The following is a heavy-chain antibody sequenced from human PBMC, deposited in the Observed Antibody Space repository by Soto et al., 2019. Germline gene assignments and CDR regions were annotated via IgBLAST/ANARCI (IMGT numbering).Heavy chain of an antibody. CDR2: ISSSSSTI. V-gene: IGHV3-48*01. J-gene: IGHJ4*02. D-gene: IGHD3-9*01. CDR3: ARGYDILTGYYGKAHFDY. CDR1: GFTFISYW. Sequence: GGSLRLSCAASGFTFISYWMSWVRQAPGKGVEWVSYISSSSSTIYYADSVKGRFTISRDNAKNSLYLQMNSLRAEDTAVYYCARGYDILTGYYGKAHFDYWGQGTLVTVSS.